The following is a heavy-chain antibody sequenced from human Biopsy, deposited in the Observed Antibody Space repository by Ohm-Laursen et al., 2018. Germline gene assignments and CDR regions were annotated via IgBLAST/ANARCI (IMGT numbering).Heavy chain of an antibody. CDR2: IHNSGST. Sequence: SETLSLTCAVSGGSLSSYYWSWIRQPAGKGLEWIGFIHNSGSTDHNPSLKSRVTVSMDVSNNDFSLKLTSVTAADTAVYYCARALGGYDLSAYYIDSWGQGTLVTVSS. V-gene: IGHV4-59*01. CDR3: ARALGGYDLSAYYIDS. D-gene: IGHD3-22*01. CDR1: GGSLSSYY. J-gene: IGHJ4*02.